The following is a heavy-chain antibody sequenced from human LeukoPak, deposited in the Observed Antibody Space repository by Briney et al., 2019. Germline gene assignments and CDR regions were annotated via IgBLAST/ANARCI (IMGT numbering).Heavy chain of an antibody. CDR1: GFTFSSYA. D-gene: IGHD6-13*01. Sequence: GGSLRLSCAASGFTFSSYAMGWVRQAPGKGLEWVSYISSSSSTIYYADSVRGRFTISRDNAKNSLYLQMNSLRAEDTAVYYCASGSSWYPPDYWGQGTLVTVSS. J-gene: IGHJ4*02. V-gene: IGHV3-48*01. CDR3: ASGSSWYPPDY. CDR2: ISSSSSTI.